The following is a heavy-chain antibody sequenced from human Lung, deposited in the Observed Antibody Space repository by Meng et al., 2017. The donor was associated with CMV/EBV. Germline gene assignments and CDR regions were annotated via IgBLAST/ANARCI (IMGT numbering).Heavy chain of an antibody. CDR1: GGSISTHY. CDR2: VFYNGNA. D-gene: IGHD6-13*01. CDR3: ARSRAAWDWFDP. V-gene: IGHV4-59*11. Sequence: SXTXSLXCIVSGGSISTHYWSWIRQPPGKGLEWIGYVFYNGNANYNPSLTSRVTIPVDTSKNQFSLKLNSVTAADTAVYYCARSRAAWDWFDPWGQGTLVTVSS. J-gene: IGHJ5*02.